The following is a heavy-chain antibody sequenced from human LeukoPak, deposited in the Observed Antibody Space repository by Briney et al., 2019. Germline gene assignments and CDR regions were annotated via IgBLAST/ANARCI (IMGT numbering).Heavy chain of an antibody. D-gene: IGHD4-17*01. Sequence: PSETLSLTCTVSGDSMTSSSYYWGWIRQPPGKGLEWIGSIYYSGDTYYNPSLKSRVTISVDTSKNQFSLKLSSVTAADTAVYYCATYGDYRPDAFDIWGQGTMVTVSS. V-gene: IGHV4-39*01. CDR3: ATYGDYRPDAFDI. CDR2: IYYSGDT. CDR1: GDSMTSSSYY. J-gene: IGHJ3*02.